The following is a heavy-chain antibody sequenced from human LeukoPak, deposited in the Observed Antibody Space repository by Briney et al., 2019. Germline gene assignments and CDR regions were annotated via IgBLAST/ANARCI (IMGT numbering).Heavy chain of an antibody. J-gene: IGHJ4*02. CDR1: GFTFSNFA. CDR2: ISYDGSDK. Sequence: GRSLRLSCAASGFTFSNFALHWVRQAPGKGLEWVAVISYDGSDKYYADSVKGRITISRDNSENRSFLQINSLRAEDTAVYYCAISSPEIDYWGQGTLVTVSS. V-gene: IGHV3-30*01. CDR3: AISSPEIDY.